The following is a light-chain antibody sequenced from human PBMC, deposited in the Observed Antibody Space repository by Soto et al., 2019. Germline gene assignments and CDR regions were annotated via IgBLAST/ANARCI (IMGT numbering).Light chain of an antibody. J-gene: IGKJ5*01. CDR1: QSVSSY. CDR2: DAS. Sequence: EIVLTQSPATLSLSPGERATLSCRASQSVSSYLAWYQQKPGQTPRFLIYDASNRAAGIPARFSGSGSGTDFSLIISSLEPEDFAVYYCQQRSNWPRTFGQGTRLEIK. CDR3: QQRSNWPRT. V-gene: IGKV3-11*01.